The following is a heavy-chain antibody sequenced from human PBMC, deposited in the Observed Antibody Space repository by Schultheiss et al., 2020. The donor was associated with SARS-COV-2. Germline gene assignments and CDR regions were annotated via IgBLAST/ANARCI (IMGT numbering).Heavy chain of an antibody. V-gene: IGHV4-59*12. CDR2: IYYSGST. CDR3: ARDRLDSSGYYYYGMDV. J-gene: IGHJ6*02. CDR1: GGSFSGYY. D-gene: IGHD3-22*01. Sequence: SETLSLTCAVYGGSFSGYYWSWIRQPPGKGLEWIGYIYYSGSTNYNPSLKSRVTISVDTSKNQFSLKLSSVTAADTAVYYCARDRLDSSGYYYYGMDVWGQGTTVTVSS.